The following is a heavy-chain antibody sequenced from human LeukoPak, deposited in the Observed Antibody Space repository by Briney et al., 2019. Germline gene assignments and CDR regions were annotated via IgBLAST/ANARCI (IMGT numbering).Heavy chain of an antibody. D-gene: IGHD3-9*01. Sequence: GGSLRLSCAASGFTFSSYAMSWVRQAPGKGLEWVSAISGSGGSTYYADSVKGRFTISRDNAKNSLYLQMNSLRAEDTAVYYCARAKVFDWLSGALYYFDYWGQGTLVTVSS. CDR3: ARAKVFDWLSGALYYFDY. J-gene: IGHJ4*02. CDR2: ISGSGGST. CDR1: GFTFSSYA. V-gene: IGHV3-23*01.